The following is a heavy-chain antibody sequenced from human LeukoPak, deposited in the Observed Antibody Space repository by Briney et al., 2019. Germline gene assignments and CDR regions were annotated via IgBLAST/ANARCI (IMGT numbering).Heavy chain of an antibody. CDR2: VTPSGDPT. D-gene: IGHD1-26*01. CDR1: GFTFSTHG. Sequence: GGSLRLSCAGSGFTFSTHGMNWVRQAPGKGLEWVSGVTPSGDPTYYADSVKGRFIISRDNSKNTLYLQMNSLRAEDTAVYYCAKCKSGSYFYYMDVWGKGTTVTISS. V-gene: IGHV3-23*01. CDR3: AKCKSGSYFYYMDV. J-gene: IGHJ6*03.